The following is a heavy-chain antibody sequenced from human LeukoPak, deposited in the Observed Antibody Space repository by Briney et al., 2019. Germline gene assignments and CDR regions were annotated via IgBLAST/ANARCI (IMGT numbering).Heavy chain of an antibody. CDR3: ARDREMATIYKYYYYYYMDV. Sequence: GGSLRLSCAASGFTFSSYSMNWVRQAPGKGLEWVSSISSSSSYIYYADSVKGRFTISRDNAKNSLYLQMNSLRAEDTAVYYCARDREMATIYKYYYYYYMDVWGKGTTVTVSS. D-gene: IGHD5-24*01. CDR2: ISSSSSYI. J-gene: IGHJ6*03. V-gene: IGHV3-21*01. CDR1: GFTFSSYS.